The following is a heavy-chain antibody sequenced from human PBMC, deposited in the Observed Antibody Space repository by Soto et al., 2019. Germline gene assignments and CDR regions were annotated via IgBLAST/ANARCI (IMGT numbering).Heavy chain of an antibody. D-gene: IGHD2-15*01. CDR3: AGDDVLWDGGRCYGVPLDV. CDR2: IQSGGPT. CDR1: GFTVSSKY. V-gene: IGHV3-66*01. Sequence: EVQLVESGGGLVQPGGSLRLSCAASGFTVSSKYMSWVRQAPGKGLEWVSLIQSGGPTYYADSVKGRFTISSDTSENTVHLQMDSLRADDTAVYYCAGDDVLWDGGRCYGVPLDVLCKGTTGTVSS. J-gene: IGHJ6*04.